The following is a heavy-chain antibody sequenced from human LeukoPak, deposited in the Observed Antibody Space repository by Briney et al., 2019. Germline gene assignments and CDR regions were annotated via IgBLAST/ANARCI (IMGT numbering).Heavy chain of an antibody. D-gene: IGHD3-16*01. J-gene: IGHJ4*02. CDR3: ARALGGDYVGY. CDR2: IKQDGSEK. Sequence: PGGSLRLSCAASGFTFSSYWMSWVRQAPGKGLEWVANIKQDGSEKYYVDSVKGRFTTSRDNAKNSLYLQMNSLRAEDTAVYYCARALGGDYVGYWGQGTLVTVSS. CDR1: GFTFSSYW. V-gene: IGHV3-7*03.